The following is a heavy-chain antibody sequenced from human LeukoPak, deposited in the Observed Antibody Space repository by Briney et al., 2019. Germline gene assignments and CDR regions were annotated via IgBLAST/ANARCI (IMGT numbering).Heavy chain of an antibody. CDR2: ISGSGGST. J-gene: IGHJ4*02. CDR3: AKGPEAYVWGSYRDY. Sequence: PGGSLRLSCAASGFTFSSYAMSWVRRAPGKGLEWVSAISGSGGSTYYADSVKGRFTISRDNSKNTQYLQMNSLRAEDTAVYYCAKGPEAYVWGSYRDYWGQGTLVTVSS. V-gene: IGHV3-23*01. D-gene: IGHD3-16*02. CDR1: GFTFSSYA.